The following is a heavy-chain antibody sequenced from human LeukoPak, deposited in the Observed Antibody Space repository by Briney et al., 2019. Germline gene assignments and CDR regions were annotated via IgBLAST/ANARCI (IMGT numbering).Heavy chain of an antibody. CDR1: GFTFSTCA. CDR3: AKAHCSPTSCSRIDY. Sequence: GRSLRLACAASGFTFSTCAMGWVRQAPGKGLGWVSAISGSGGSTFYADSVKGRFTISRDNSKNTVYLQMSGLRAEDTALYYCAKAHCSPTSCSRIDYWGQGTLVTVSS. J-gene: IGHJ4*02. D-gene: IGHD2-2*01. CDR2: ISGSGGST. V-gene: IGHV3-23*01.